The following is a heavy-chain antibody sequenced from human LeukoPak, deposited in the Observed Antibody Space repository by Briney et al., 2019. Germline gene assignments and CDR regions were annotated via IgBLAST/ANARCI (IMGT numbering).Heavy chain of an antibody. CDR3: VTHDPQLVP. J-gene: IGHJ5*02. V-gene: IGHV5-51*01. Sequence: GESLKISCKGSGYSFTNYWIGWVRQMPGKGLEWMGLIYPGDSDTKYTPSFQGQVTISVDKSISTAYLQWNSLKASDTAMYYCVTHDPQLVPWGQGTLVTVSS. CDR1: GYSFTNYW. CDR2: IYPGDSDT.